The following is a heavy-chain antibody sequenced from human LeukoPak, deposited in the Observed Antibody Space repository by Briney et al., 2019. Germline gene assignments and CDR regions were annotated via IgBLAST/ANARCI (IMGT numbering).Heavy chain of an antibody. D-gene: IGHD6-13*01. J-gene: IGHJ4*02. V-gene: IGHV3-7*01. CDR2: INQDGSEE. CDR3: ARVPLTGRAGHFVY. CDR1: GFIFSSYW. Sequence: GGSLRLSCAASGFIFSSYWMSWVRQAPGKGLEWVANINQDGSEEYYVDSVKGRFTISRDNTKNSLHLQMSSLGAEDTAVYYCARVPLTGRAGHFVYWGQGTLVTASS.